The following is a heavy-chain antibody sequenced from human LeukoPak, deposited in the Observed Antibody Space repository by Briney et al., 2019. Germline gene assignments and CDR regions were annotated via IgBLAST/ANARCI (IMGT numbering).Heavy chain of an antibody. V-gene: IGHV1-8*01. CDR1: GYTFTSYD. Sequence: ASVKVSCKVSGYTFTSYDINWVRQATGQGLEWMGWINPNSGNTGYAQKFQGRVTMTRNTSISTAYMELSSLRSEDTAVYYCAREVMVSDYYYYGMDVWGQGTTVTVSS. CDR2: INPNSGNT. D-gene: IGHD2-8*01. CDR3: AREVMVSDYYYYGMDV. J-gene: IGHJ6*02.